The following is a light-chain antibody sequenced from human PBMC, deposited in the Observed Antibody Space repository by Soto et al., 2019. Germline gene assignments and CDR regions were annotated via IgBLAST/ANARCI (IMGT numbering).Light chain of an antibody. V-gene: IGLV1-51*01. Sequence: QSVLTQPPSVSAAPGQKVTISCSGSSSNIGGNSVSWYQQLPGTAPKLLIYDDNKRPSGIPDRFSGSKSGTSATLGITGFQTGDEADYYCGTWDDSLVSYVFGAGTKVTVL. CDR2: DDN. CDR1: SSNIGGNS. CDR3: GTWDDSLVSYV. J-gene: IGLJ1*01.